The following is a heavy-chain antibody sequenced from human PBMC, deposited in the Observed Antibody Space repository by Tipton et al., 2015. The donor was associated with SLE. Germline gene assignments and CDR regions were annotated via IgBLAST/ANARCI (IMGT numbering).Heavy chain of an antibody. J-gene: IGHJ4*02. CDR2: IKQDGSEK. CDR1: GFTFSSYW. V-gene: IGHV3-7*03. Sequence: SLRLSCAASGFTFSSYWMSWVRQAPGKGLEWVANIKQDGSEKYYVDSVKGRFTISRDDSKSIAYLQMNSLKTEDTAVYYCTRDHSPESYCSSTSCYLDYWGQGTLVTVSS. D-gene: IGHD2-2*01. CDR3: TRDHSPESYCSSTSCYLDY.